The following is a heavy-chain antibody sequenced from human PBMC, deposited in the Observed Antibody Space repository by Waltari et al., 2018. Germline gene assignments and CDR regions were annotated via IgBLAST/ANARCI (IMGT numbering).Heavy chain of an antibody. V-gene: IGHV3-21*03. CDR1: GFRSRDYD. D-gene: IGHD3-10*01. CDR3: TRDLYGSGGDWFDP. CDR2: IGGTHSNI. J-gene: IGHJ5*02. Sequence: EERLVESGGGLVKPGGSLRLSCVASGFRSRDYDMNWVRLAPGTGREWLSSIGGTHSNIFYAESVRGRFTVSRDNSKNSLYLEMSNVRAEDTGLYYCTRDLYGSGGDWFDPWGQGTLVTVPS.